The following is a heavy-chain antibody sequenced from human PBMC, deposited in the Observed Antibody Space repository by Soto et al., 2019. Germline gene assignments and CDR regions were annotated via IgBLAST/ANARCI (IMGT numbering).Heavy chain of an antibody. CDR3: ARAGPGMDV. CDR1: GFTLSDFA. CDR2: ISNDGGIE. Sequence: QVQLVQSGGGVVQPGRSLRLSCAASGFTLSDFAMHWVRQAPGKGLEWVALISNDGGIEHYGDSVRGRVTISRDNSKQLLYLQMTSLRVEDTAVYYCARAGPGMDVWGKWTTVTVSS. V-gene: IGHV3-30-3*01. J-gene: IGHJ6*04.